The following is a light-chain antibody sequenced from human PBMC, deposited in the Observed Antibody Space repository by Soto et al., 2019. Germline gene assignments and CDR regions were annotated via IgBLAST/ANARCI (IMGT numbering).Light chain of an antibody. CDR3: QHYGTTPWT. V-gene: IGKV3-20*01. CDR1: ETFCSGC. Sequence: DTVLTQSPATVSLSPGESVTLSCRASETFCSGCLAWYQQKPGQSPRLLIYCASSRATGIPDRFSGSGSGTDFTLTISSLEPEDCAVYYCQHYGTTPWTFGPGTKVGIK. CDR2: CAS. J-gene: IGKJ1*01.